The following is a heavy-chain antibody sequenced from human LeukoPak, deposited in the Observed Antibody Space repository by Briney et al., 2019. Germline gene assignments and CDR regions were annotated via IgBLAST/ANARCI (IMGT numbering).Heavy chain of an antibody. Sequence: TGRSLRLSCAASGFTFSRYGMHWVRQAPGKGLEWVAVISDDGSNKYYADSVKGRFTISRDNSKNTLYLQMNSLRAEDTAVSYCARDNLGAVAGTIGYYYYMDVWGKGTTVTVSS. V-gene: IGHV3-30*03. CDR3: ARDNLGAVAGTIGYYYYMDV. CDR2: ISDDGSNK. J-gene: IGHJ6*03. D-gene: IGHD6-19*01. CDR1: GFTFSRYG.